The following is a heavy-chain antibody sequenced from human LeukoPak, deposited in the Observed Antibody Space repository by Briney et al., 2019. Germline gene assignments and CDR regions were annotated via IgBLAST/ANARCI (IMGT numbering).Heavy chain of an antibody. Sequence: PSETLSLTCTVSGDSISSYYWSWIRQPPGKGLEWIGYFYYSESTYYNPSLKSRVTISVDTSKNQFSLKLSSVTAADTAVYYCARLYSSGWRNWGQGTLVTVSS. J-gene: IGHJ4*02. CDR1: GDSISSYY. D-gene: IGHD6-19*01. V-gene: IGHV4-59*08. CDR3: ARLYSSGWRN. CDR2: FYYSEST.